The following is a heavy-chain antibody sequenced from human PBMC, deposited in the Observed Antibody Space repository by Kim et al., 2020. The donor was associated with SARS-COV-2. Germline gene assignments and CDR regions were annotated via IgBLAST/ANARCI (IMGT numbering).Heavy chain of an antibody. CDR3: MKGGWGWIWDH. CDR2: IDGSDGTT. V-gene: IGHV3-23*01. J-gene: IGHJ4*02. CDR1: GFTFTGYA. D-gene: IGHD2-2*03. Sequence: GGSLRLSCTTSGFTFTGYAMSWVRQAPGKGLEWVSSIDGSDGTTYYVDSVKGRFTISRDNSKNTLYLQMNSLRADDTAVYYYMKGGWGWIWDHWGQGT.